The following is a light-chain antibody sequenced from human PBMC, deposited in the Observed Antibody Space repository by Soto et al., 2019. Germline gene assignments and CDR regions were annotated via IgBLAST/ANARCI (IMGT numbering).Light chain of an antibody. V-gene: IGLV2-8*01. Sequence: QSALTQPPSASGSPGQSVTISCTGTSSDVGGFNYVSWYQHHPGKAPKLMIYEVTKRPSGVPDRFSGSKSGNTASLTVSGLQAEDEADYYGSSFAGSHNVVFGGGTKLNVL. CDR3: SSFAGSHNVV. CDR1: SSDVGGFNY. J-gene: IGLJ2*01. CDR2: EVT.